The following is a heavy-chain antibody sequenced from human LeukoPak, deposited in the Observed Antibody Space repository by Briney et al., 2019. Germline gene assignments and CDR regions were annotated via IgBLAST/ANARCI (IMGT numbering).Heavy chain of an antibody. CDR2: IYYSGTT. D-gene: IGHD1-26*01. Sequence: SETLSLTCTVSGGSISSSHYYWGWIRQPPGKGLEWIGTIYYSGTTYYNPSLESRVTMSEDTSKNQFSLKLSSVTAADTAVYYCATPYSGGYHGLDIWGQGTMVTASS. CDR1: GGSISSSHYY. V-gene: IGHV4-39*01. CDR3: ATPYSGGYHGLDI. J-gene: IGHJ3*02.